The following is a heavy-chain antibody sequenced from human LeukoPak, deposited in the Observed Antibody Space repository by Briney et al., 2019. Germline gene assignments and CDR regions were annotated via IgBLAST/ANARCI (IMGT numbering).Heavy chain of an antibody. Sequence: GGSLRLSCAASGFTFSTYGMHWVRQAPGKGLEWVAVISYDGSNKYYADSVKGRFTISRDNSKNTLYLQMNSLRAEDTAVYYCARESDGSGSPPFDPWGQGTLVTVSS. V-gene: IGHV3-30*03. CDR1: GFTFSTYG. D-gene: IGHD3-10*01. CDR2: ISYDGSNK. CDR3: ARESDGSGSPPFDP. J-gene: IGHJ5*02.